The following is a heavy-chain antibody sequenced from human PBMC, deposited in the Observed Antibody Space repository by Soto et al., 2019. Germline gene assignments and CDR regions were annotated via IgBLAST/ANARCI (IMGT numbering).Heavy chain of an antibody. V-gene: IGHV5-10-1*01. CDR2: IDPSDSYT. Sequence: GESLKISCKGSGYSFTSYWISWVRQMPGKGLEWMGRIDPSDSYTNYSPSFQGHVTISADKSISTAYLQWSSLKASDTAMYYCARDSYCSGGSCYSYYYYGMDVWGQGTTVTVSS. CDR1: GYSFTSYW. CDR3: ARDSYCSGGSCYSYYYYGMDV. J-gene: IGHJ6*02. D-gene: IGHD2-15*01.